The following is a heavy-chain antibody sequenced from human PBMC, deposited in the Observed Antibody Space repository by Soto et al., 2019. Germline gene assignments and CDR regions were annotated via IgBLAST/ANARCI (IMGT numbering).Heavy chain of an antibody. CDR3: ARPYDSGILDAFHS. CDR1: GDSFTNYS. CDR2: IYPGDSDT. J-gene: IGHJ3*02. D-gene: IGHD3-10*01. Sequence: RWESLRISCRGAGDSFTNYSIGWVRQMPGKGLEWMGIIYPGDSDTRYSPSFQGQVTISADKSISTAYLQWSSLEASDTAMYYCARPYDSGILDAFHSWGQGTMVTVPS. V-gene: IGHV5-51*01.